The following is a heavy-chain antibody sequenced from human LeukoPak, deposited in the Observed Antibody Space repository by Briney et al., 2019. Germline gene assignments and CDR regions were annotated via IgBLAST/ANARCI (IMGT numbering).Heavy chain of an antibody. V-gene: IGHV4-34*01. CDR2: INHSGST. CDR3: ASIVVAPQSKFDY. CDR1: GGSFSGYY. Sequence: SETLSLTCAVYGGSFSGYYWSWIRQPPGKGLEWIGEINHSGSTNYNPSLKSRVTISVDTSKNQFSLKLSSVTAADTAVYYCASIVVAPQSKFDYWGQGTLVTVSS. J-gene: IGHJ4*02. D-gene: IGHD2-21*01.